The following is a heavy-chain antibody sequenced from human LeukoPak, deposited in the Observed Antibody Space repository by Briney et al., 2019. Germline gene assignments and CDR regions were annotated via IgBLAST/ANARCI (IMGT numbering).Heavy chain of an antibody. D-gene: IGHD2-15*01. V-gene: IGHV3-21*01. CDR1: GFTFTSYS. CDR3: ARSSVLVLAANSDY. CDR2: ISDSSSYI. Sequence: GGSLRLSCAASGFTFTSYSMNWVRQVPGKGLEWASSISDSSSYIYYADSVKGRFTISRDNAKNSLYLQMNSLRAEDTAVYYCARSSVLVLAANSDYWGQGTLVTVSS. J-gene: IGHJ4*02.